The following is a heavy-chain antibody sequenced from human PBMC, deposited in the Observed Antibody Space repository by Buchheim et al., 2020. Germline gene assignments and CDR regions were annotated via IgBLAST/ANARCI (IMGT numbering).Heavy chain of an antibody. CDR2: INPSAGTT. V-gene: IGHV1-46*01. Sequence: QVQLVQSGAEVKKPGASVKVSCKASGYTFTNYFMHWVRLAPGQGLEWVGVINPSAGTTSFAQKFQGRITMTRDTSTSTVYMELSTLRSEDTAVYYCARSGGISMVLGGWFDPWGQGTL. CDR1: GYTFTNYF. CDR3: ARSGGISMVLGGWFDP. J-gene: IGHJ5*02. D-gene: IGHD3-10*01.